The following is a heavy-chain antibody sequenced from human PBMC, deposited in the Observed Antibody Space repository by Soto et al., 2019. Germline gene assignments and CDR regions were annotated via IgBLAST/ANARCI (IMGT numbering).Heavy chain of an antibody. D-gene: IGHD3-16*01. V-gene: IGHV3-30*18. J-gene: IGHJ6*02. CDR2: ISYDGSNK. CDR1: GFTFSSYG. CDR3: AKDVMTYYCYGMDV. Sequence: QVPLVESGGGVVQPGRSLRLSCAASGFTFSSYGMHWVRQAPGKGLEWVAVISYDGSNKYYADSVKGRFTISRDNSKNRLYLQMNSLRAEDTAVYYCAKDVMTYYCYGMDVWGQGTTVTVSS.